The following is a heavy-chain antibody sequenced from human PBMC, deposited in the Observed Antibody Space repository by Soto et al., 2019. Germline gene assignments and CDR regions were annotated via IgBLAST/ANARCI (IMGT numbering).Heavy chain of an antibody. J-gene: IGHJ6*01. CDR1: GYTFTSYG. CDR3: ARDNKAPTYYYNVMDV. CDR2: ISAYNGDT. Sequence: ASVKGSCKASGYTFTSYGFSWVRQAPGQGLEWMGWISAYNGDTNYAQKFQGRVTMTTDTSTSTAYMELRSLTSDDTAVYYCARDNKAPTYYYNVMDVWGQGTTVSVSS. V-gene: IGHV1-18*01.